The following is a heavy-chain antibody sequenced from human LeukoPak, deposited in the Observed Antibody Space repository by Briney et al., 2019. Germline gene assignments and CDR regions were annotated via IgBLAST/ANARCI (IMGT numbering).Heavy chain of an antibody. J-gene: IGHJ4*02. CDR1: GGSFSGYY. V-gene: IGHV4-34*01. CDR3: AGSLRYGSSWYG. Sequence: PSETLSLTCAVYGGSFSGYYWSWIRQPPGKGLEWIGEINHSGSTYYNPSLKSRVTISVDTSKNQFSLKLSSVTAADTAVYYCAGSLRYGSSWYGWGQGTLVTVSS. CDR2: INHSGST. D-gene: IGHD6-13*01.